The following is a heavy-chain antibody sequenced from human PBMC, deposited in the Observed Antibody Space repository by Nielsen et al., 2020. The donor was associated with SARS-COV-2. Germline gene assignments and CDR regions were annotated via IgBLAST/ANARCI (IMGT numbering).Heavy chain of an antibody. Sequence: WIRQPPGKGLEWVSYISSSGSTIYYADSVKGRFTISRDNAKNSLYLQMNSLRAEDTAVYYCARGQGLEWLRYYYYGMDVWGQGTTVTV. J-gene: IGHJ6*02. V-gene: IGHV3-48*03. CDR2: ISSSGSTI. D-gene: IGHD3-3*01. CDR3: ARGQGLEWLRYYYYGMDV.